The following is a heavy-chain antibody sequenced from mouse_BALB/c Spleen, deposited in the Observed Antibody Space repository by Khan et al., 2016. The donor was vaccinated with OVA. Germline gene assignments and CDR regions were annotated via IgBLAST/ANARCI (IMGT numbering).Heavy chain of an antibody. CDR2: ISYSGGT. CDR1: GYSITSGYA. V-gene: IGHV3-2*02. J-gene: IGHJ2*01. CDR3: ARGNYYGYYFDY. Sequence: EVQLESGPGLVKPSQSLSLTCTVTGYSITSGYAWNWIRQFPGNKLEWMGYISYSGGTSYNPSLKSRISITRDTSKNQFFLQLNSVTTEDTATYYCARGNYYGYYFDYWGQGTTLTVSS. D-gene: IGHD1-1*01.